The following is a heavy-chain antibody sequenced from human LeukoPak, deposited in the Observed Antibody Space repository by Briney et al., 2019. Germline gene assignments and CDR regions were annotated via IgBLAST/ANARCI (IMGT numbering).Heavy chain of an antibody. CDR1: GFTFDDYG. J-gene: IGHJ4*02. V-gene: IGHV3-69-1*01. D-gene: IGHD4-17*01. CDR2: ISSSSYI. CDR3: ARDSPSYGDYVPFDY. Sequence: PGGSLRLSCAASGFTFDDYGMSWVRQAPGKGLEWVSSISSSSYIYYADSVKGRFTISRDNAKNSLYLQMNSLRAEDTAVYYCARDSPSYGDYVPFDYWGQGTLVTVSS.